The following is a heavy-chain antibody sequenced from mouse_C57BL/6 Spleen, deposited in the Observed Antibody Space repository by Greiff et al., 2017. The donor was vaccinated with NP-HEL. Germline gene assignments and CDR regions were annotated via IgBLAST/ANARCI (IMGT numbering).Heavy chain of an antibody. CDR2: INPGSGGT. CDR3: AGGAYYSNYGAY. Sequence: VQLQQSGAELVRPGTSVKVSCKASGYAFTNYLIEWVKQRPGQGLEWIGVINPGSGGTNYNEKFKGKATLTADKSSSTAYMQPSRLTSEDSAVYFCAGGAYYSNYGAYWGQGTLVTVSA. CDR1: GYAFTNYL. V-gene: IGHV1-54*01. J-gene: IGHJ3*01. D-gene: IGHD2-5*01.